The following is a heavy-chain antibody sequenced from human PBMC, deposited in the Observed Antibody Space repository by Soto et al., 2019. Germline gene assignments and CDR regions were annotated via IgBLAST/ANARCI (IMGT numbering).Heavy chain of an antibody. CDR2: ISYDGSDQ. J-gene: IGHJ4*02. CDR1: GFTFSSYG. Sequence: PGGSLRLSCAASGFTFSSYGMYWVRQAPGKGLEWVARISYDGSDQFYGDSVKGRFTITRDTSASTAYMELSSLRSEDTAVYYCARGLNVYFFDYWGQGTLVTVSS. V-gene: IGHV3-30*03. D-gene: IGHD3-16*01. CDR3: ARGLNVYFFDY.